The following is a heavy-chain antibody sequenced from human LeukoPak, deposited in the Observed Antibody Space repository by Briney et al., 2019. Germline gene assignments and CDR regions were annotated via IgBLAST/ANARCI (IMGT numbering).Heavy chain of an antibody. CDR1: GGSLNSYY. Sequence: PSETLSLTCTVSGGSLNSYYWSWIRQPPGKRLEWIGYISYTGGEINYNPSLKSRLTLSVDTSKHQFSLTLTSVTAADTAIYYCARQPGGTAAFDVWAQGTMVTVSS. D-gene: IGHD1-14*01. CDR2: ISYTGGEI. J-gene: IGHJ3*01. CDR3: ARQPGGTAAFDV. V-gene: IGHV4-59*08.